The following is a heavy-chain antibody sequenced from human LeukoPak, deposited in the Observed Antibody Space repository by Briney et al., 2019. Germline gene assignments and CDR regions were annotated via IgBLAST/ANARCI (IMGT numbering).Heavy chain of an antibody. V-gene: IGHV4-59*01. CDR3: ARAGGGTAMVIDYYGMDV. J-gene: IGHJ6*02. D-gene: IGHD5-18*01. CDR1: GGSISSYY. CDR2: IYYSGST. Sequence: PSETLSLTCTVSGGSISSYYWSWIRQPPGKGLEWIGYIYYSGSTNYNPSLKSRVTISVDTSKNQFSLKLSSVTAADTAVYYCARAGGGTAMVIDYYGMDVWGQGTTATVSS.